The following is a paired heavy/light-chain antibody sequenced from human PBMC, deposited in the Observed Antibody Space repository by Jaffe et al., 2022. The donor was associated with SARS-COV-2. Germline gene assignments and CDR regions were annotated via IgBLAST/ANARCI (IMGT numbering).Light chain of an antibody. CDR3: QSYDSSLSALYV. Sequence: QSVLTQPPSVSGAPGQRVTISCTGSSSDIGAGYDVHWYQQLPGTAPKLLIYGNSNRPSGVPDRFSGSKSGTSASLAISGLQPEDEADYYCQSYDSSLSALYVFGTGTRITVL. V-gene: IGLV1-40*01. CDR1: SSDIGAGYD. J-gene: IGLJ1*01. CDR2: GNS.
Heavy chain of an antibody. CDR1: GFTFSNAW. V-gene: IGHV3-15*01. CDR2: IKSKTDGGTT. J-gene: IGHJ6*03. CDR3: TTLEAGTARNYYIDV. Sequence: EVQLVESGGGLVKPGGSLRVSCAASGFTFSNAWMSWVRQAPGKGLEWVGRIKSKTDGGTTDYSAPVKGRFTMSRDDSKNTLYLQMNSLKTEDTAVYYCTTLEAGTARNYYIDVWGKGTTVTVSS. D-gene: IGHD5-18*01.